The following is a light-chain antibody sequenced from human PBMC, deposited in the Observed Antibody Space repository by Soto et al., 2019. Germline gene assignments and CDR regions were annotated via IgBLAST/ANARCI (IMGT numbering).Light chain of an antibody. CDR3: SSYVVTGTYV. CDR2: DVN. Sequence: QSVLTQPASVSGSPLQSITISCTGISSDLGYKFVSWYQQYPGKAPKLIIYDVNNRPSWASDRFSGSKSGNTASLTISGLQAEDEADYYCSSYVVTGTYVFGTGTKVTVL. CDR1: SSDLGYKF. V-gene: IGLV2-14*03. J-gene: IGLJ1*01.